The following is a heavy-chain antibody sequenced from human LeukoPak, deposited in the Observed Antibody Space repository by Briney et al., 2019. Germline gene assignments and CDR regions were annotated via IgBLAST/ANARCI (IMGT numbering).Heavy chain of an antibody. CDR2: TIPIFGTA. D-gene: IGHD1-26*01. V-gene: IGHV1-69*13. CDR3: ARSFRGGSYFY. Sequence: ASVKVSCKASGGTFSSYAISWVRQAPGQGLEWMGGTIPIFGTANYAQKFQGRVTITADESTSTAYMELSSLRSEDTAVYYCARSFRGGSYFYWGQGTLVTVSS. J-gene: IGHJ4*02. CDR1: GGTFSSYA.